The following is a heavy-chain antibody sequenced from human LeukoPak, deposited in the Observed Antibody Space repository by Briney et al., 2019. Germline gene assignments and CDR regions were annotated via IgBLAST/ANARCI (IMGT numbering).Heavy chain of an antibody. CDR1: GGSIRSSYYY. CDR3: ARLFAASDAFDI. V-gene: IGHV4-39*01. J-gene: IGHJ3*02. Sequence: SETLSLTCTVSGGSIRSSYYYWGWIRQPPGKGLEWIGSIYDSGSTYYNPSLKNRVTISVDTSKNQFSLRLSSVTAADTAVYYCARLFAASDAFDIWGQGTMVTVSS. D-gene: IGHD2-15*01. CDR2: IYDSGST.